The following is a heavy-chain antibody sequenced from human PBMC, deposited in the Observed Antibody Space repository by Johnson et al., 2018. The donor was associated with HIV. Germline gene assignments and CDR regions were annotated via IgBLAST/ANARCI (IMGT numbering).Heavy chain of an antibody. CDR3: ARVKEMAVTSDAFDI. D-gene: IGHD5-24*01. J-gene: IGHJ3*02. Sequence: EVQLVESGGGVVQPGRSLRPSCAASGFTFSNDVLEWVRQAPGKGLEWVSGINWNGGSTNYADSVKGRFTISRDNAKNSLYLQMNSLRAEDTAVYYCARVKEMAVTSDAFDIWGQGTMVTVSS. CDR1: GFTFSNDV. V-gene: IGHV3-20*04. CDR2: INWNGGST.